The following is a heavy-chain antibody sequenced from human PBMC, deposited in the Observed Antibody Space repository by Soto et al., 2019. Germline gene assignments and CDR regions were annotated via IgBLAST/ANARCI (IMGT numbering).Heavy chain of an antibody. CDR2: INPNSGGT. D-gene: IGHD2-21*01. Sequence: QVQLVQSGAEVKKPGASVKVSCKASGYTFTGYYMHWVRQAPGQGLEWMGWINPNSGGTNYAQKFQGWVTMTRDTSISTAYMELSRLRSDDTAVYYCARGVLVEIATSGGFDYWGQGTLVTVSS. V-gene: IGHV1-2*04. CDR3: ARGVLVEIATSGGFDY. CDR1: GYTFTGYY. J-gene: IGHJ4*02.